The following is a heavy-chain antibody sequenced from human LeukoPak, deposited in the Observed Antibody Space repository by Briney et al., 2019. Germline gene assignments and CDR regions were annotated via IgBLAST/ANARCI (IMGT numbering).Heavy chain of an antibody. D-gene: IGHD3-22*01. CDR1: GFTFSSYS. CDR2: ISSSSSYI. CDR3: ARPPYDSSGYYYGYNY. Sequence: GGSLRLSCAASGFTFSSYSMNWVRQAPGKGLEWVSSISSSSSYIYYADSVKGRFTISRDNAKNSLYLQMNSLRAEDTVVYYCARPPYDSSGYYYGYNYWGQGTLVTVSS. J-gene: IGHJ4*02. V-gene: IGHV3-21*01.